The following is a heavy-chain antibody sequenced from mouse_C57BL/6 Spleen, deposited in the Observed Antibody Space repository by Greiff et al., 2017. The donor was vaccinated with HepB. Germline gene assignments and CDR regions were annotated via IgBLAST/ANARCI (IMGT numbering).Heavy chain of an antibody. CDR1: GYTFTSYW. J-gene: IGHJ3*01. V-gene: IGHV1-72*01. CDR3: ARVDDYDPAWFAY. CDR2: IDPNSGGT. Sequence: QVQLKQPGAELVKPGASVKLSCKASGYTFTSYWMHWVKQRPGRGLEWIGRIDPNSGGTKYNEKFKSKATLTVDKPSSTAYMQLSSLTSEDSAVYYCARVDDYDPAWFAYWGQGTLVTVSA. D-gene: IGHD2-4*01.